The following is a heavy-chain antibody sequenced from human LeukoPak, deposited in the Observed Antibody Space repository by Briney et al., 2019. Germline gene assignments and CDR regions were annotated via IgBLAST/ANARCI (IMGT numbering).Heavy chain of an antibody. V-gene: IGHV4-61*02. CDR1: GGSISSGSYY. CDR2: IYTSGST. J-gene: IGHJ6*03. D-gene: IGHD3-22*01. Sequence: PSQTLSLTCTVSGGSISSGSYYWSWIRQPAGKGLEWIGRIYTSGSTNYNPSLKSRVTISVDTSKNQFSLKLSSVTAADTAVYYCAREDDYYDSSGYYVGGYYYMDVWGKGTTVTISS. CDR3: AREDDYYDSSGYYVGGYYYMDV.